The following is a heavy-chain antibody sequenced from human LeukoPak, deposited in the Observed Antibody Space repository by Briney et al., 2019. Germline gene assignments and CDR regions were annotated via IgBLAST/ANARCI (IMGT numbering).Heavy chain of an antibody. CDR1: GFTFSSYA. J-gene: IGHJ4*02. Sequence: GGSLRLSCAASGFTFSSYAMHWVRQAPGKGLEWVAVISYDGSNKYYADSVKGRFTISRDNSKNTLYLQMNSLRAEDTAVYYCARVLGGVVFDYWGQGTLVTVSS. D-gene: IGHD2-8*02. CDR2: ISYDGSNK. CDR3: ARVLGGVVFDY. V-gene: IGHV3-30-3*01.